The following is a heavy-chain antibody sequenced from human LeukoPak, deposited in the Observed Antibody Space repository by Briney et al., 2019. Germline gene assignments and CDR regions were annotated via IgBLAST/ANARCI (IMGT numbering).Heavy chain of an antibody. CDR1: GGSISSGDYY. D-gene: IGHD4-17*01. Sequence: SETLSLXCTVSGGSISSGDYYWSWIRQPPGKGLEWIGYIYYSGITYYNPSLKSRVTISVDTSKNQFSLTLSSVTAADTAVYYCASGDYGDYGGDAFDIWGQGTMVTVSS. CDR2: IYYSGIT. J-gene: IGHJ3*02. V-gene: IGHV4-30-4*08. CDR3: ASGDYGDYGGDAFDI.